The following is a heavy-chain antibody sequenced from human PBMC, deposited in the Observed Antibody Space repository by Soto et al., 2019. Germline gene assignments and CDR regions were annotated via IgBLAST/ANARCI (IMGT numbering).Heavy chain of an antibody. J-gene: IGHJ4*02. CDR3: ARAPSWYNFDY. Sequence: AAVKVSCKVSGYTLTELSMHWVRQAPGKGLEWMGGFDPEDGDTNYAQKFQGRVTITRDTSAGTAYMELSSLRSEDTAVYYCARAPSWYNFDYWGQGTLVTAPQ. CDR1: GYTLTELS. V-gene: IGHV1-24*01. D-gene: IGHD6-13*01. CDR2: FDPEDGDT.